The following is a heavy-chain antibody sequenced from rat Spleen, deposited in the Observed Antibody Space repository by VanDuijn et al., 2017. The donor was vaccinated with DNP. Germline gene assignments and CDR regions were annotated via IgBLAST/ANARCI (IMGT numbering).Heavy chain of an antibody. CDR1: GITFSDHN. V-gene: IGHV5-7*01. CDR2: ISYDGSDT. Sequence: EVQLVESGGGLVQPGRSLKLSCAVSGITFSDHNMAWVRQAPKKSLEWVATISYDGSDTYYRDSMKGRFTISRDNAKSTLYLQMDSLRSEDTATYYCVSRPPPTRGPFDYWGQGVTVTVSS. J-gene: IGHJ2*01. CDR3: VSRPPPTRGPFDY. D-gene: IGHD1-4*01.